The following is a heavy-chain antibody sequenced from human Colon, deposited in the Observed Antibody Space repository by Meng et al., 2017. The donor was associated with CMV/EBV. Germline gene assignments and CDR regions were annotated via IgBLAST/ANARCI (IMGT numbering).Heavy chain of an antibody. CDR3: ARGGVTTGGYDY. CDR2: LDTTSTYI. D-gene: IGHD6-25*01. J-gene: IGHJ4*02. CDR1: GFTFTSYS. V-gene: IGHV3-21*01. Sequence: EVNSVESGGGPVNPGGSLRLSCAASGFTFTSYSMNWVRQDPGKGLEWVSSLDTTSTYIYYADSVKGRFTISRDNAKNSLYLQMNSLRADDTAIYYCARGGVTTGGYDYWGQGTLVTVSS.